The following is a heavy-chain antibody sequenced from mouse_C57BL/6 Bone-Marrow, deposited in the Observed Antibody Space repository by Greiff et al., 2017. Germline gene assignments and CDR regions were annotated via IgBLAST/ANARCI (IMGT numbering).Heavy chain of an antibody. CDR3: ARSRYYGRSSWYFDV. Sequence: QVQLKQPGAELVKPGASVKLSCKASGYTFTSYWMQWVKQRPGQGLEWIGEIDPSDSYTNYNQKFKGKATLTVDTSPIKAYMQLSSLTSEDSAVYYCARSRYYGRSSWYFDVWGTGTTVTVSS. J-gene: IGHJ1*03. V-gene: IGHV1-50*01. CDR1: GYTFTSYW. D-gene: IGHD1-1*01. CDR2: IDPSDSYT.